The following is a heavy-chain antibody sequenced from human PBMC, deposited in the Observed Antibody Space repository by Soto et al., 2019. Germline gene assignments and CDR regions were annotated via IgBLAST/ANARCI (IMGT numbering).Heavy chain of an antibody. CDR2: ISGSGGST. CDR1: GFTFSSYA. J-gene: IGHJ6*02. Sequence: GGSLRLSCAASGFTFSSYAMSWVRQAPGKGLEWVSAISGSGGSTYYADSVKGRFTISRDNSKNTLYLQMNSLRAEDTAVYYCAKSRPTYDILTGLRDYYYGMDVWGQGTTVTVSS. V-gene: IGHV3-23*01. D-gene: IGHD3-9*01. CDR3: AKSRPTYDILTGLRDYYYGMDV.